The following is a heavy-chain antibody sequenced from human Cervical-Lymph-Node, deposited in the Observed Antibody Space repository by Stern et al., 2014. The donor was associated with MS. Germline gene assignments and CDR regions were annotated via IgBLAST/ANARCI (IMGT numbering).Heavy chain of an antibody. Sequence: AQLVESGAEAKKPGASVKISCKAPGYKFTNYYIHWMRQAPGQGPEWMGMINPSGDSTTYAQKFQGRVTMTRDTSTSTVYMELSRLRSEDAAVYYCASGRLGYWGQGTQVTVSS. V-gene: IGHV1-46*01. CDR1: GYKFTNYY. CDR2: INPSGDST. J-gene: IGHJ4*02. CDR3: ASGRLGY.